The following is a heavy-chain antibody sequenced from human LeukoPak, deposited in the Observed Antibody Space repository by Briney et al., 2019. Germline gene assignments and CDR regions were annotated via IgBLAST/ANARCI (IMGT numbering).Heavy chain of an antibody. CDR3: AANYYDSGSSPY. Sequence: GGSLRLSCAASGFTFSSYSMNWVRQAPGKGLEWVSSISSSSSYIYYADSVKGRFTISRDNAKNSLYLQMNSLRAADTALYYCAANYYDSGSSPYWGQGTLVTVSS. D-gene: IGHD3-10*01. CDR2: ISSSSSYI. V-gene: IGHV3-21*04. J-gene: IGHJ4*02. CDR1: GFTFSSYS.